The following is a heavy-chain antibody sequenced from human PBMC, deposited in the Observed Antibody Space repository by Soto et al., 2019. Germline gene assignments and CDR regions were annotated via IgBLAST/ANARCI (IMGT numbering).Heavy chain of an antibody. CDR3: ASQRGYCSSTSCYEFDY. D-gene: IGHD2-2*01. CDR1: GGSISSSSYY. V-gene: IGHV4-39*01. J-gene: IGHJ4*02. CDR2: IYYSGST. Sequence: QLQLQESGPGLVKPSETLSLTCTVSGGSISSSSYYWGWIRQPPGKGLEWIGSIYYSGSTYYNPSLKSRVTISVDTSKNQFSLKLSSVTAADTAVYYCASQRGYCSSTSCYEFDYWGQGTLVTVSS.